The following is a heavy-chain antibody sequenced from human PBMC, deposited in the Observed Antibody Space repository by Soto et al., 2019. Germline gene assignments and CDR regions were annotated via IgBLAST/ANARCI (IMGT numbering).Heavy chain of an antibody. CDR3: AREGFDPRPDS. CDR1: GDSISSPNW. CDR2: MFASGSS. V-gene: IGHV4-4*01. Sequence: QVQLQESGPGLVKPSETLSLTCAVSGDSISSPNWWSWYRQPPGKGLGLIGGMFASGSSNYNPSLNGRVNISLDTSKTHFSLTLTSLAAADTAIHCCAREGFDPRPDSWGQGIPVTVSS. J-gene: IGHJ4*02.